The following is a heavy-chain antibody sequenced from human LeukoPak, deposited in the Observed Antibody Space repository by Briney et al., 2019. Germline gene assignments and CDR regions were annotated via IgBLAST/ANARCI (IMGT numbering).Heavy chain of an antibody. J-gene: IGHJ4*02. CDR2: ISGSSSII. CDR1: GFTFSDYY. Sequence: GGSLRLSCASSGFTFSDYYMSWIRQAPGKGLEWLSYISGSSSIIYYADSVKGRFTISRDNAKNSLFLQMGSRRADDTAVYYCATYRGFSGYDPSDFWGQGTLVTVSS. D-gene: IGHD5-12*01. V-gene: IGHV3-11*04. CDR3: ATYRGFSGYDPSDF.